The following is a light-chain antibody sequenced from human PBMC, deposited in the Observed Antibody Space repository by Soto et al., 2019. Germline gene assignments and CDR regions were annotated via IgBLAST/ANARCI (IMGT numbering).Light chain of an antibody. CDR1: SSNIGNNY. V-gene: IGLV1-47*01. CDR3: AAWDDSLSGWM. CDR2: KTD. Sequence: QSVLTQPPSASGTPGQRVTISCSGSSSNIGNNYIYWYQQRPGTTPKLLIYKTDQRPSGVPDRFSGSKSGTSGSLAIRGLRSEDEADYYCAAWDDSLSGWMFGGGTKVTVL. J-gene: IGLJ3*02.